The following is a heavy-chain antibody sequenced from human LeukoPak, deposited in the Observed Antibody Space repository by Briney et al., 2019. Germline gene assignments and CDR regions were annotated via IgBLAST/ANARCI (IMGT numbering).Heavy chain of an antibody. J-gene: IGHJ4*02. CDR3: ARQHGSGSNFDY. CDR1: GASVSDGSYY. D-gene: IGHD3-10*01. Sequence: SETLSLTCSVSGASVSDGSYYWSWIRQPPGKGLEWIGYIYYSGSTYYNPSLKSRVTISVDTSKNQFSLKLSSVTAADTAVYYCARQHGSGSNFDYWGQGTLVTVSS. V-gene: IGHV4-31*03. CDR2: IYYSGST.